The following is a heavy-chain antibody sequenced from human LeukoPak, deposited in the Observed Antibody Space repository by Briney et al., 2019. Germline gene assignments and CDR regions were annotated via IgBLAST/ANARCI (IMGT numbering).Heavy chain of an antibody. J-gene: IGHJ4*02. D-gene: IGHD3-10*01. CDR3: AKVWAKVRGELDY. V-gene: IGHV3-23*01. CDR2: ISGSGGDT. Sequence: GGSLRLSCAASGFTFSSYAMSWVRQAPGKGLEGVSGISGSGGDTYYADSVKGRFTISRDNSKNTLYLRMNSLRAEDTAVYYCAKVWAKVRGELDYWGQGTLVTVSS. CDR1: GFTFSSYA.